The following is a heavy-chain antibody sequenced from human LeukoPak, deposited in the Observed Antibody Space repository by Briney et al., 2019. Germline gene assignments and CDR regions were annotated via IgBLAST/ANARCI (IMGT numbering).Heavy chain of an antibody. D-gene: IGHD1-26*01. Sequence: PSETLSLTCTVSGGSINSGSYFWSWIRQPAGKGLEWIGRIYTSGITNYNSSLMSRATISIDTSKNQFSLKLSSVTAADTAVYYCARSNSGSYRGLDYWGQGALVTVSS. CDR3: ARSNSGSYRGLDY. J-gene: IGHJ4*02. CDR1: GGSINSGSYF. V-gene: IGHV4-61*02. CDR2: IYTSGIT.